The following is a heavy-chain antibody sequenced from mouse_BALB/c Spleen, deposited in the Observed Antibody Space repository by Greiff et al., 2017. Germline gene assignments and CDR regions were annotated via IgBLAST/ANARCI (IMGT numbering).Heavy chain of an antibody. Sequence: DVKLVESGGGLVKPGGSLKLSCAASGFTFSSYAMSWVRQTPEKRLEWVATISSGGSYTYYPDSVKGRFTISRDNAKNTLYLQMSSLRSEDTAMYYCARQNSSGTTGGAMDYWGQGTSVTVSS. CDR2: ISSGGSYT. CDR3: ARQNSSGTTGGAMDY. CDR1: GFTFSSYA. J-gene: IGHJ4*01. D-gene: IGHD3-1*01. V-gene: IGHV5-9-3*01.